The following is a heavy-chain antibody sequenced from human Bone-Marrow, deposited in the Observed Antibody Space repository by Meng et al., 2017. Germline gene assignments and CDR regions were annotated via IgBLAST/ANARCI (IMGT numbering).Heavy chain of an antibody. CDR3: ARKGKDAYNIYYFDY. V-gene: IGHV5-51*01. CDR2: IYPGNSDT. Sequence: GESLKISCKGSGYSFTDYWIGWVRQIPGKGLEWMWIIYPGNSDTRYSPSFQGQVTISADKSITTAYLQWSSLKASDTAMYYCARKGKDAYNIYYFDYWGQGTLVTVSS. J-gene: IGHJ4*02. CDR1: GYSFTDYW. D-gene: IGHD5-24*01.